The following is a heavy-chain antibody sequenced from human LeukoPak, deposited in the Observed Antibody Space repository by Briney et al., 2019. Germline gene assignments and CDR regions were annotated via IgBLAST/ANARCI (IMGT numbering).Heavy chain of an antibody. V-gene: IGHV3-48*02. J-gene: IGHJ4*02. Sequence: GGSLRLSCAASGFTIGGFAMTWVRQAPGKGLEWVSYISSSSSTIYYADSVKGRFTISRDNAKNSLYLQMNSLRDEDTAVYYCARDWSQYWGQGTLVTVSS. CDR2: ISSSSSTI. CDR1: GFTIGGFA. CDR3: ARDWSQY.